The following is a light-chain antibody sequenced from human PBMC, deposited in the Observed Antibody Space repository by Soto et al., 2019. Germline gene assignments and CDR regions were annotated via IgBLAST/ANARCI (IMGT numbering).Light chain of an antibody. J-gene: IGKJ4*01. CDR1: QSVSSSY. CDR2: GAS. CDR3: QQYGSSPRLT. V-gene: IGKV3-20*01. Sequence: EIVLTQSPGTLSLSPGERATLSCRASQSVSSSYLAWYQQKPGQAPRLLIYGASSRATGIPDRFSGSGSGTDFTLTVSRLEPEGFGVYYCQQYGSSPRLTFGGGTKVEIK.